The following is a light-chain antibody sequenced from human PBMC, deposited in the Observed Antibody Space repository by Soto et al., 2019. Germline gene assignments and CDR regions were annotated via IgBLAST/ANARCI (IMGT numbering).Light chain of an antibody. V-gene: IGKV1-39*01. Sequence: MEVALSTSSLSASLGGSISITCLASHSISRYLNWYQQKPGKAPKVLIYAASSLHSGVPSRFSGSGSGTDFTFTISSLQPDDSATYHCQQSYSTPATLGGGCKVDIK. CDR3: QQSYSTPAT. CDR1: HSISRY. CDR2: AAS. J-gene: IGKJ4*01.